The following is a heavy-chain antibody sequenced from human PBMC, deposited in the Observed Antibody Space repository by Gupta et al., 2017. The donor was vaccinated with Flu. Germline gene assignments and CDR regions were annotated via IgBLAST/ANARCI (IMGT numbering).Heavy chain of an antibody. J-gene: IGHJ2*01. CDR3: ARTICAYCYTIFVI. CDR2: MYYRGST. D-gene: IGHD3-3*02. CDR1: GGSISSDHY. V-gene: IGHV4-39*01. Sequence: VSGGSISSDHYWGWIRQPPGKGLEWIGSMYYRGSTSHNPALKSRVTLSVDTSNAQFSLKMHSVTAADTALYFCARTICAYCYTIFVILGRG.